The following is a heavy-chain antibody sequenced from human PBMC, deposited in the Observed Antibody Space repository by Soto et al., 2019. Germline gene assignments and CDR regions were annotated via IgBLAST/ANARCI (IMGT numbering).Heavy chain of an antibody. J-gene: IGHJ4*02. D-gene: IGHD2-15*01. CDR2: IYYRGTT. Sequence: QVQLQESGPGLVKPSQTLSLTCTLSRASITSSGYYWSWIRLHPGEGLEWIGYIYYRGTTYYNPSLKSPVPISTDTSKKAFSLPLTSVTAADTAVYSCARATDSHYFAYWGRGILVTVTS. V-gene: IGHV4-31*01. CDR3: ARATDSHYFAY. CDR1: RASITSSGYY.